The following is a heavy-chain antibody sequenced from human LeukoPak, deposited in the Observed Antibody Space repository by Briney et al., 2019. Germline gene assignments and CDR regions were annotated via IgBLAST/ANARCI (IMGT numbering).Heavy chain of an antibody. J-gene: IGHJ4*02. CDR2: ISGSGGST. Sequence: GGSLRLSCAASGFTFSSYAMSWVRQAPGKGLEWVSAISGSGGSTYYADSVKGRFTISRDNSKNTLYLQMNSLRAEGTAVYYCAKDYSSGWYRDYFDYWGQGTLVTVSS. D-gene: IGHD6-19*01. V-gene: IGHV3-23*01. CDR1: GFTFSSYA. CDR3: AKDYSSGWYRDYFDY.